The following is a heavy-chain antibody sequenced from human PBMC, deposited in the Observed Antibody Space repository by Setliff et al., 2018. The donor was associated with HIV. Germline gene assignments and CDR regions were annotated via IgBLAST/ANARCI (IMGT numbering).Heavy chain of an antibody. CDR2: IDPADSYT. Sequence: PGESLKISCKGSGFSFTSYWISWVRQMPGKGLEWMGRIDPADSYTHYSPSFQGHITISIDKSISSASLHWSSLRTSDTAIYYCARHFGYNPGWFDSWGQVTLVTVSS. D-gene: IGHD3-10*01. CDR3: ARHFGYNPGWFDS. CDR1: GFSFTSYW. J-gene: IGHJ5*01. V-gene: IGHV5-10-1*01.